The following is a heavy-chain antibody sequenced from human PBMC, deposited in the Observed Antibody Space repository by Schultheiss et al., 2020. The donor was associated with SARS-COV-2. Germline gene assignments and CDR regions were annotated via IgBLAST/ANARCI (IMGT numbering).Heavy chain of an antibody. CDR2: ISGSGGST. CDR1: GFTFSSYA. CDR3: ARDAGELLWFGIQPDAFDI. D-gene: IGHD3-10*01. Sequence: GGSLRLSCAASGFTFSSYAMSWVRQAPGKGLEWVSAISGSGGSTYYADSVKGRFTISRDNSKNTLYLQMNSLRAEDTAVYYCARDAGELLWFGIQPDAFDIWGQGTMVTVSS. J-gene: IGHJ3*02. V-gene: IGHV3-23*01.